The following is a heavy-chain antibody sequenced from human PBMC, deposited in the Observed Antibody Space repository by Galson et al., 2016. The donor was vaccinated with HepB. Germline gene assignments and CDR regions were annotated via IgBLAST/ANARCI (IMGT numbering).Heavy chain of an antibody. CDR3: AHSLFYCTGTYGRGEGVNWFDP. CDR2: IYWDDDK. Sequence: PALVKPTQTLTLTCTFSGFSLSTSGVGVGWIRQPPGKALEWLALIYWDDDKRYSPSLKSRLTITKDTSKNQVVLTMTNMDPVDTATYYCAHSLFYCTGTYGRGEGVNWFDPWGQGTLVTVSS. D-gene: IGHD2-8*02. J-gene: IGHJ5*02. V-gene: IGHV2-5*02. CDR1: GFSLSTSGVG.